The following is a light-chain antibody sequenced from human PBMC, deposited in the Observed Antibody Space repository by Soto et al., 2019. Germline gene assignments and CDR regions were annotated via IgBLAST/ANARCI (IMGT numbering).Light chain of an antibody. Sequence: EIVMTQSPATLSVSPGERATLSCRASQSVRSDLAWYHQKPGQAPRILIYSASTRATGIPARFSGSGSGTEFTLNLNRLQSEDFAVYYCQQFNNWPRTFGQGTKVDIK. J-gene: IGKJ1*01. CDR1: QSVRSD. CDR2: SAS. V-gene: IGKV3-15*01. CDR3: QQFNNWPRT.